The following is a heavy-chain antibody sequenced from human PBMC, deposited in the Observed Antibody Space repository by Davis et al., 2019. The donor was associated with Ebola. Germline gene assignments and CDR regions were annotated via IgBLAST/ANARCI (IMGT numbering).Heavy chain of an antibody. CDR1: GGGFTNFA. D-gene: IGHD3-3*01. Sequence: AASVKVSCKASGGGFTNFAVDWVRQAAGQGLEWVGMIIPILGTTKYAQRFQGRFTITADTSSGTSYLEITSLRSDDTAVYYCARGDDGDDFWSGLMKKWGQGTLVTVSS. CDR3: ARGDDGDDFWSGLMKK. V-gene: IGHV1-69*04. J-gene: IGHJ4*02. CDR2: IIPILGTT.